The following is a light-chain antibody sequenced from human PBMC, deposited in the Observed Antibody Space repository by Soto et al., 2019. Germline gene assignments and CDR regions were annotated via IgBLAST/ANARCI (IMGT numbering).Light chain of an antibody. J-gene: IGKJ3*01. V-gene: IGKV3-15*01. CDR2: GAS. CDR1: KSINSY. Sequence: EIVMTQSPATLSLSPGERAALSCRASKSINSYFAWYQHKPGQPPRLLIYGASTRATGVPARFTGSESGSEFDITISGLQAEDFEVYYSQPGPNWPLPFGHGT. CDR3: QPGPNWPLP.